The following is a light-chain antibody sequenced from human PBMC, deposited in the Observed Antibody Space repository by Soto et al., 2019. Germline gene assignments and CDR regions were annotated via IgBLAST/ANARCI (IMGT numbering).Light chain of an antibody. J-gene: IGLJ2*01. CDR2: DVS. V-gene: IGLV2-14*01. Sequence: QSALTQPASVSGSPGQSITISCTGTSSDVGGYNYVSWYQQHPGRAPKLMIYDVSNRPSGVSNRFSGSKSGNTASLTISGLQAEDEADYYCSSYTSSSTPHVVFGGGTKLTVL. CDR1: SSDVGGYNY. CDR3: SSYTSSSTPHVV.